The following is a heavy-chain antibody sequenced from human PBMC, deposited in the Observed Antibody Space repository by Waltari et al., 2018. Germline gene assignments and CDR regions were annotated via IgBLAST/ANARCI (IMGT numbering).Heavy chain of an antibody. Sequence: QVQLQESGPGLVRPSETLSLTCTVSGASVTPYYWRWVRQSAGPGPEWIGRIHSDGSTHYSPSLKSRVTISLDTSKNEFSLRLSSVTAADTAVYYCARAPRPLTTVTTYKDLDYYHYMDVWGNGTTVTVSS. V-gene: IGHV4-4*07. CDR3: ARAPRPLTTVTTYKDLDYYHYMDV. J-gene: IGHJ6*03. D-gene: IGHD4-17*01. CDR2: IHSDGST. CDR1: GASVTPYY.